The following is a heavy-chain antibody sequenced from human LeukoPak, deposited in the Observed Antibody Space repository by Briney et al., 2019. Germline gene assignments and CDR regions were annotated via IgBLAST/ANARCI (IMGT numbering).Heavy chain of an antibody. V-gene: IGHV4-38-2*01. J-gene: IGHJ4*02. D-gene: IGHD6-13*01. CDR2: IYHSGST. CDR3: ARHQAYSSSLGY. Sequence: PSETLSLTCAVSGYSISSGYYWGWIRQPPGKGLEWIGSIYHSGSTYYNPSLKSRVTISVDTSKNQFSLKLSSVTAADTAVYYCARHQAYSSSLGYWGQGTLVTVSS. CDR1: GYSISSGYY.